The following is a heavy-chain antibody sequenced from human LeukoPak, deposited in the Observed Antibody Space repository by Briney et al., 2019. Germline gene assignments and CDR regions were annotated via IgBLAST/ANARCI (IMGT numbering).Heavy chain of an antibody. CDR3: ARGGMTTVATYYFQH. Sequence: GGSLRLSCAASGFTFSSYEMNWVRQAPGKGLEWVSYISSSSSYTNYADSVKGRFTISRDNAKNSLYLQMNSLRAEDTAVYYCARGGMTTVATYYFQHWGQGTLVTVSS. CDR2: ISSSSSYT. CDR1: GFTFSSYE. V-gene: IGHV3-21*05. J-gene: IGHJ1*01. D-gene: IGHD4-17*01.